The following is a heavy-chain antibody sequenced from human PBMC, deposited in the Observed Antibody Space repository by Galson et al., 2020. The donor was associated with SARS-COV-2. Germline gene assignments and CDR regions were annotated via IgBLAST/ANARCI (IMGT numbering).Heavy chain of an antibody. D-gene: IGHD6-6*01. V-gene: IGHV3-30*01. CDR3: ARGGVVGIAARVWVFDN. J-gene: IGHJ4*02. Sequence: GGSLRLSCAASGFTFNNYAMHWVRQAPGKGLEWVSVISNDGTTKYNADSVEGRFTISRDNANSMLYLQLHSLTPEDTAVYYCARGGVVGIAARVWVFDNWRQGTLVTVSS. CDR2: ISNDGTTK. CDR1: GFTFNNYA.